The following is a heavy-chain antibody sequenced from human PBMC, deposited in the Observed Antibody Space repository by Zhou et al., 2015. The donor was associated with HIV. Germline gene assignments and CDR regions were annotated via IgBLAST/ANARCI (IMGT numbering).Heavy chain of an antibody. D-gene: IGHD2-21*02. Sequence: QVQLVQSGAEVKKPGSSVKVSCKASGGTFSNYGVSWVRQAPGQGLEWMGGIIPIFGSANYAQRFQGRVTITADESTSTAYMELSSLRSEDTAVYYCARCGGDRGDVCALFDYWGQGTLVTVSS. V-gene: IGHV1-69*01. CDR2: IIPIFGSA. CDR3: ARCGGDRGDVCALFDY. CDR1: GGTFSNYG. J-gene: IGHJ4*02.